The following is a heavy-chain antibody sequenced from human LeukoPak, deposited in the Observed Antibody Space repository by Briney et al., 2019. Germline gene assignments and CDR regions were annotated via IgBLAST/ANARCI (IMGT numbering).Heavy chain of an antibody. D-gene: IGHD1-26*01. V-gene: IGHV3-33*06. CDR3: AKDRGQWELLWGYFDY. CDR2: IWYDGSNK. Sequence: PGGSLRLSCAASGFAFSSYGMHWVRQAPGKGLEWVAVIWYDGSNKYYADSVKGRFTISRDNSKNTLYLQMNSLRAEDTAVYYCAKDRGQWELLWGYFDYWGQGTLVTVSS. J-gene: IGHJ4*02. CDR1: GFAFSSYG.